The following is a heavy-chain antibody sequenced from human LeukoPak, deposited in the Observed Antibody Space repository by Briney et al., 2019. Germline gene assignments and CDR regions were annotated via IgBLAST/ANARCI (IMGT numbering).Heavy chain of an antibody. CDR3: ARGSIVGARNYGMDV. CDR2: IYSGGST. D-gene: IGHD1-26*01. CDR1: GFTVSSNY. V-gene: IGHV3-66*01. Sequence: GGSLRLSCAASGFTVSSNYMSWVRQAPGKGLEWVSVIYSGGSTYYADSVKGRFTISRDNSKNTLYLQMNSLRAEDTAVYYCARGSIVGARNYGMDVWGQGTTVIVSS. J-gene: IGHJ6*02.